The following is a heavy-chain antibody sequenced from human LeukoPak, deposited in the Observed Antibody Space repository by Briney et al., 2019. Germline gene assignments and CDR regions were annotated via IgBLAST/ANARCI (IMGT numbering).Heavy chain of an antibody. V-gene: IGHV1-18*01. CDR2: ISAYNGNT. Sequence: GASVKVSCKASGYTFTTYGISWVRQAPGQGLEWMGWISAYNGNTKYAQKLQGRVTMTTDTSTSTAYMELRSLRSDDTAIYYCARDVAFDYYDSRAYYHGWLDPWGQGTLVTVSS. CDR3: ARDVAFDYYDSRAYYHGWLDP. J-gene: IGHJ5*02. D-gene: IGHD3-22*01. CDR1: GYTFTTYG.